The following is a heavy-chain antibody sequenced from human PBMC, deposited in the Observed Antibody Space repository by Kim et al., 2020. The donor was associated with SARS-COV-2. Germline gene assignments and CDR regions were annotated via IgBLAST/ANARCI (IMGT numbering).Heavy chain of an antibody. CDR1: GGSISSGDYS. D-gene: IGHD6-6*01. CDR3: DRSIAGIDSHFDY. J-gene: IGHJ4*02. CDR2: IYHSGST. Sequence: SETLSLTCAVSGGSISSGDYSWSWIRQPPGKGRVWIGYIYHSGSTYNNPSLKSRVTKSVDNSKNQFSLKLRSVTAADTAVYYCDRSIAGIDSHFDYWGQGTLVTVSS. V-gene: IGHV4-30-2*01.